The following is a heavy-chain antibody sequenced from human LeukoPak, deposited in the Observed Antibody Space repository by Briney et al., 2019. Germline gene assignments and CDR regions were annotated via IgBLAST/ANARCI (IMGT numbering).Heavy chain of an antibody. D-gene: IGHD3-22*01. J-gene: IGHJ4*02. CDR3: VTYYYDSSGYPLLGNY. Sequence: ASVKVSCKASGYTFTSYGISWLRQAPGQGLEWMGWVSAYNGNTNYAQKLQGRVTMTTDTSTSTAYMELRSLRSDDTAVYYCVTYYYDSSGYPLLGNYWGQGTLVTVSS. CDR2: VSAYNGNT. V-gene: IGHV1-18*01. CDR1: GYTFTSYG.